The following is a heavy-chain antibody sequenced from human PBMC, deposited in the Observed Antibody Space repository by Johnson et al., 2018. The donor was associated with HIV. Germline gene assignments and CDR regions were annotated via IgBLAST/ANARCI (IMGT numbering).Heavy chain of an antibody. CDR2: IFSGGDT. CDR3: ARACRDGYTCDVFDI. CDR1: GMTVSSYY. D-gene: IGHD5-24*01. V-gene: IGHV3-66*01. Sequence: VQLVESGGGLVQPGGSPRLSCGASGMTVSSYYMSWVRQAPGKGLEWVSVIFSGGDTYYGDSVRGRFSISRDNSKNTLYLQMKSLRADDTAVYYCARACRDGYTCDVFDIWGQGTMVTVSS. J-gene: IGHJ3*02.